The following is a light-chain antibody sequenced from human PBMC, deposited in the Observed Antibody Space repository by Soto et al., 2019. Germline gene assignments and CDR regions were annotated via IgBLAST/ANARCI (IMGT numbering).Light chain of an antibody. CDR1: QTVITNY. J-gene: IGKJ5*01. V-gene: IGKV3D-7*01. CDR2: GAS. CDR3: QQEFYVPIS. Sequence: TINRRASQTVITNYLPWYPQKPGQAPRLLIYGASTRATGIPARFSGSGSLTDLPLTICSLRPGDCAVCCCQQEFYVPISFGPGTRLEI.